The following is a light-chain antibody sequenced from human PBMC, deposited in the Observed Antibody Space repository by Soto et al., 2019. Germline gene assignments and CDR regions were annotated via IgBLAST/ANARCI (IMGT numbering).Light chain of an antibody. CDR2: AAS. CDR1: QSVSRN. J-gene: IGKJ2*02. CDR3: QQYGHWPRT. Sequence: EVVMTQSPATLSVSPGESATLSCKASQSVSRNVAWYQHKPGEAPRLLIYAASTRATGVPARFSGSGSGTDLTLTITNLQSEDLAVYYCQQYGHWPRTFGQGTKLEVK. V-gene: IGKV3-15*01.